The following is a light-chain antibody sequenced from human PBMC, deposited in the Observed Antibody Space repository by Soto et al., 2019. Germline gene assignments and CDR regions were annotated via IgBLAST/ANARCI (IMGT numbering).Light chain of an antibody. J-gene: IGKJ1*01. V-gene: IGKV1-5*03. CDR2: KAS. Sequence: EISMSHSPLSLSASVRDSFTIACRDSQTIDRWLAWYQQRPGKPPNLPIYKASTLASGVPSRFSGSGSGTEFTLTINSLKPDDFATYYCQQYHIYSGTFGQGTKVDNK. CDR3: QQYHIYSGT. CDR1: QTIDRW.